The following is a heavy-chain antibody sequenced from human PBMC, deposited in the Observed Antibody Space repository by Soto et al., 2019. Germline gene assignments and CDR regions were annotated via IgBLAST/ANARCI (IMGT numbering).Heavy chain of an antibody. Sequence: GGSLRLSCAASGFTFSSYAMSWVRQAPGKGLEWVSAITGSGGSTYYADSVKGRFTISRDNSNDTLYLQMDSLRAEDTAVYYCAKMGYYYDSSAFYYFDYWGQGTLVTVSS. CDR3: AKMGYYYDSSAFYYFDY. D-gene: IGHD3-22*01. CDR2: ITGSGGST. V-gene: IGHV3-23*01. CDR1: GFTFSSYA. J-gene: IGHJ4*02.